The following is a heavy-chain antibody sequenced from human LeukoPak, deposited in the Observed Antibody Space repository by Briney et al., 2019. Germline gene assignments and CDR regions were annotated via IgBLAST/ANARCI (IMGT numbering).Heavy chain of an antibody. CDR2: IVSKAEGGTT. D-gene: IGHD3-9*01. CDR1: GFTFRNTW. CDR3: ASIGDDSYYINY. J-gene: IGHJ4*02. V-gene: IGHV3-15*04. Sequence: GGSLRLSCAASGFTFRNTWMTWVRQAPGKGLEWVGHIVSKAEGGTTEYAAIVKGRFIISRDDSKNTVYLQMNSLKREDTALYYCASIGDDSYYINYWGQGTLVTVSS.